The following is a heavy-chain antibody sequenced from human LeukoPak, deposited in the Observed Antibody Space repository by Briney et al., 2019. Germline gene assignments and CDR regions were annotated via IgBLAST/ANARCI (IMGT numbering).Heavy chain of an antibody. CDR1: GGTFSSYA. V-gene: IGHV1-69*01. CDR3: ASTVTSDIVVVPAAIVWFDP. CDR2: IIPIFGTA. J-gene: IGHJ5*02. Sequence: SVKVSCKASGGTFSSYAISWVRQAPGQGLEWMGGIIPIFGTANYAQKFQGRVTITADESTSTAYLELSSLRSEDTAVYYCASTVTSDIVVVPAAIVWFDPWGQGTLVTVSS. D-gene: IGHD2-2*01.